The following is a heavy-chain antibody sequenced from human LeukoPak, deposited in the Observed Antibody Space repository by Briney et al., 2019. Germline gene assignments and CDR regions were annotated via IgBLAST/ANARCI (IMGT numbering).Heavy chain of an antibody. J-gene: IGHJ4*02. V-gene: IGHV3-21*01. D-gene: IGHD6-19*01. CDR2: ISSSSSYI. CDR3: AIYVYSSGWYTIDY. Sequence: GGSLRLSCAASGFTFSSYSMNLVRQAPGKGLEWVSSISSSSSYIYYADSVKGRFTISRDNAKNSLYLQMNSLRAEDTAVYYCAIYVYSSGWYTIDYWGQGTLVTVSS. CDR1: GFTFSSYS.